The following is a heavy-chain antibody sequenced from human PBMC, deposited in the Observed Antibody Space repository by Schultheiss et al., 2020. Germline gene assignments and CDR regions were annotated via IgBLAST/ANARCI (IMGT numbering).Heavy chain of an antibody. V-gene: IGHV3-23*01. CDR2: FSGSGGST. CDR1: GFTFRNYV. J-gene: IGHJ4*02. D-gene: IGHD6-19*01. Sequence: GGSLRLSCAASGFTFRNYVMSWVRQGPGMRLEWVSSFSGSGGSTYYADSVKGRFTISRDNSRNTVSLQMNSLTVDDTAVYYCTKDRFNQWPIYFDHWGQGTLVTVSS. CDR3: TKDRFNQWPIYFDH.